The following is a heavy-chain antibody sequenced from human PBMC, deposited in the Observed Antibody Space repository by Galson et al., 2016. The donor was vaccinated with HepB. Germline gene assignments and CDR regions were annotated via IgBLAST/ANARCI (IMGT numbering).Heavy chain of an antibody. CDR3: VKDRGYTRNHGMDV. D-gene: IGHD6-25*01. Sequence: SLRLSCAVSGFIFEDYGMHWVRQAPGKGLEWVSGISWSSNVLGYVDSVKGRFSISRDNAKNSLYMQMNSLRPEDTALYFCVKDRGYTRNHGMDVWGQGTTVTVS. CDR2: ISWSSNVL. CDR1: GFIFEDYG. V-gene: IGHV3-9*01. J-gene: IGHJ6*02.